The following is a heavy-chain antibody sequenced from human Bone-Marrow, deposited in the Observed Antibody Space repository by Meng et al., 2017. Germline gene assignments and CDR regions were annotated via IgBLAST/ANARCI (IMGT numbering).Heavy chain of an antibody. D-gene: IGHD6-13*01. CDR3: ARDSGYSSSWYFGY. V-gene: IGHV1-2*06. Sequence: ASVKVSCKPSGYNFPDYYIHWVRRAPGQGLEWMGRINPNSGGTNYAQKFQGRVTMTRDTSISTAYMELSRLRSGDTAVYYCARDSGYSSSWYFGYWGQGTLVTVSS. CDR2: INPNSGGT. J-gene: IGHJ4*02. CDR1: GYNFPDYY.